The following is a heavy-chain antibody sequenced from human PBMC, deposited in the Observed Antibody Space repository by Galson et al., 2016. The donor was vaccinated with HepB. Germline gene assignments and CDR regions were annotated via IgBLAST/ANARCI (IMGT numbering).Heavy chain of an antibody. CDR2: IWYDGIKK. Sequence: SLRLSCAASGFTFSRHGMHWVRQAPGKGLEWVAVIWYDGIKKYHADSLKGRFTISRDNSKNTLYLQLNSLRAADTAVYYCARDRGDIVVVVAASSFPFRYYGMDVWGQGTTVTVSS. CDR1: GFTFSRHG. J-gene: IGHJ6*02. D-gene: IGHD2-15*01. V-gene: IGHV3-33*01. CDR3: ARDRGDIVVVVAASSFPFRYYGMDV.